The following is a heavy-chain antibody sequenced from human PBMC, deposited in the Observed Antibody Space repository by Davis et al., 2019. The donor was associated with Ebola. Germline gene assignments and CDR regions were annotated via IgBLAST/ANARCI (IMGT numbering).Heavy chain of an antibody. D-gene: IGHD3-3*01. CDR2: LSSGSFTI. J-gene: IGHJ4*02. Sequence: PGGSLRPSCAASGLTFISYSMNWVRQAPGKGLEWVAFLSSGSFTIHYADSVKGRFTISRDNAKNSLFLQMNSLRDEDTAVYYCARWSILGQWGQGTLVTVSS. CDR1: GLTFISYS. CDR3: ARWSILGQ. V-gene: IGHV3-48*02.